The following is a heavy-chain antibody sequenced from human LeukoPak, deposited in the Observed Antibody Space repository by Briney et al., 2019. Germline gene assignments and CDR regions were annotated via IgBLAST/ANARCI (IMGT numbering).Heavy chain of an antibody. CDR1: GGSISSSSYY. CDR3: ARGVVENDFWSGYYGNWFDP. J-gene: IGHJ5*02. D-gene: IGHD3-3*01. Sequence: SETLSLTCTVSGGSISSSSYYWGWIRQPPGKGLEWIGSIYYSGSTYYNPSLKSRVTISVDTSKNQFSLELSSVTAADTAVYYCARGVVENDFWSGYYGNWFDPWGQGTLVTVSS. CDR2: IYYSGST. V-gene: IGHV4-39*07.